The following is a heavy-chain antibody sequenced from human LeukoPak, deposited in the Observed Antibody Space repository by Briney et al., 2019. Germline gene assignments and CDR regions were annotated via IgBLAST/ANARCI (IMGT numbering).Heavy chain of an antibody. CDR2: IYYTGST. V-gene: IGHV4-59*11. D-gene: IGHD6-13*01. Sequence: PSETLSLTCTVSGGSISSHYWSWIRQPPGKGLEWIGYIYYTGSTSYNPSLKSRVTISVDRSKKQFSLKLSSVTAADTAVYYCARDYSSRWYENWGQGTLVTVSS. J-gene: IGHJ1*01. CDR3: ARDYSSRWYEN. CDR1: GGSISSHY.